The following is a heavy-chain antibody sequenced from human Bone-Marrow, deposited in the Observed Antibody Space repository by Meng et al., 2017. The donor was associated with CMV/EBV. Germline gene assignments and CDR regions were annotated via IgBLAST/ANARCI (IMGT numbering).Heavy chain of an antibody. V-gene: IGHV1-69*12. CDR2: IIPIFGTA. CDR3: ARGLRPRYWFDP. CDR1: GGTFSSYA. J-gene: IGHJ5*02. D-gene: IGHD5-12*01. Sequence: QVQLVQSGAEVKKPGASVKVSCKASGGTFSSYAISWVRPAPGQGLERMGGIIPIFGTANYAQKFQGRVTITADESTSTAYMELSSLRSEDTAVYYCARGLRPRYWFDPWGQGTLVTVSS.